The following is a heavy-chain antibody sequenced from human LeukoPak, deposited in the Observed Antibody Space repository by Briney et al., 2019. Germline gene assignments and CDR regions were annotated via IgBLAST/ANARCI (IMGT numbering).Heavy chain of an antibody. Sequence: PGGSLRLSCAASGFTFSDYSMNWVRQAPGKGLEWVSSISTSSSYIYYADLVKGRFTISRDNAKNSLYLQMNSLRAEDTAVYYCAIPGVGARMYYFDHWGQGTLVTVSS. CDR3: AIPGVGARMYYFDH. CDR2: ISTSSSYI. J-gene: IGHJ4*02. CDR1: GFTFSDYS. D-gene: IGHD2-15*01. V-gene: IGHV3-21*01.